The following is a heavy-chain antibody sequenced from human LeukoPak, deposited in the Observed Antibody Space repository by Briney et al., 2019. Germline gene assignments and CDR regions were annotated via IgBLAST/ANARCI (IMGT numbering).Heavy chain of an antibody. CDR3: ARLGYSYGYDY. Sequence: KTSETLSLTCTVSGGSISSYYWSWIRQPPGKGLEWIGYIYYSGSTNYNPSLKSRVTISVDTSKNQFSLKLSSVTAADTAVYYCARLGYSYGYDYWGQGTLVTVSS. J-gene: IGHJ4*02. CDR1: GGSISSYY. V-gene: IGHV4-59*08. CDR2: IYYSGST. D-gene: IGHD5-18*01.